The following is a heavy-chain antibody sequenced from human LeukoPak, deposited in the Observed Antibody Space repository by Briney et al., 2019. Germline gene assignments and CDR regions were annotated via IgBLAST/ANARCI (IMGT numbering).Heavy chain of an antibody. J-gene: IGHJ5*02. CDR3: AKDMRGDYYDASGPFDP. D-gene: IGHD3-22*01. CDR2: TRYDGNNK. Sequence: GGSLRLSCEASGFTFSTYWMHWVRQAPGKGLEWVAFTRYDGNNKYYADSVKGRFTISRDNSKDTLYLQMNSLRPEDMAIYYCAKDMRGDYYDASGPFDPWGHGTLVTVSS. V-gene: IGHV3-30*02. CDR1: GFTFSTYW.